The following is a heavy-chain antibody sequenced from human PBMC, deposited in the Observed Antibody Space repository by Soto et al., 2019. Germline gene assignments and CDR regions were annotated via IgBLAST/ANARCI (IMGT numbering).Heavy chain of an antibody. V-gene: IGHV4-31*03. Sequence: QVQLQESGPRLVKPSQTLSLTCTVSGGSISTGGYYWSWIRQHPGKGLEWIGYIYYRGSTYYNPSLKSRVTISEDTSKNQFSLKVSSVTAADTAVYYCARAPYSRDYYYYYGMDVWGQGTTVTVSS. D-gene: IGHD1-26*01. CDR3: ARAPYSRDYYYYYGMDV. CDR2: IYYRGST. J-gene: IGHJ6*02. CDR1: GGSISTGGYY.